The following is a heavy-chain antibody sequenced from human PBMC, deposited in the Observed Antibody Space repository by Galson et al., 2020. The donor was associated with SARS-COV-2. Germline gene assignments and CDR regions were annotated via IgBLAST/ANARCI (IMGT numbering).Heavy chain of an antibody. V-gene: IGHV3-72*01. J-gene: IGHJ4*02. CDR2: IRNKANGYTT. D-gene: IGHD6-25*01. CDR1: GFTFSDQY. CDR3: ARDSSEYRGLAY. Sequence: GGSLRLSCAASGFTFSDQYMAWVRKAPGKGLEWVGRIRNKANGYTTEFAASVKGRFTISRDDSKNSLYLQMNSLKIEDTAVYYCARDSSEYRGLAYWGQGTLVTVSS.